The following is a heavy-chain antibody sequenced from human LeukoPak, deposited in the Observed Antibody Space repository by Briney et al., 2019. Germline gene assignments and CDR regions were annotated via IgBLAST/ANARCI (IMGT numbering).Heavy chain of an antibody. CDR3: AKERAADMDNDGYYLGFDY. J-gene: IGHJ4*02. CDR2: ISYDGGNK. Sequence: QPGGTLRLSCAASGFTFRMHGMNWVRQAPGKGLEWVAVISYDGGNKYYADSVKGRFTISRDNSKNTLYLQMNSLRAKDTAVYYCAKERAADMDNDGYYLGFDYWGQGTLVTVSS. D-gene: IGHD3-22*01. V-gene: IGHV3-30*18. CDR1: GFTFRMHG.